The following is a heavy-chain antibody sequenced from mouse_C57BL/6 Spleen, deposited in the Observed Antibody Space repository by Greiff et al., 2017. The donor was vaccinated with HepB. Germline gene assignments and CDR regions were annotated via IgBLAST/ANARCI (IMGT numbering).Heavy chain of an antibody. D-gene: IGHD1-1*01. J-gene: IGHJ3*01. CDR3: TPSVTFGSSYLFAY. Sequence: EVQLQQSGAELVRPGASVKLSCTASGFNIKDDYMHWVKQRPEQGLEWIGWIDPENGDTEYASKFQGKATITADTSSNTAYLQLCILTSDDTAVSFCTPSVTFGSSYLFAYGGQGNLVTVSA. CDR1: GFNIKDDY. V-gene: IGHV14-4*01. CDR2: IDPENGDT.